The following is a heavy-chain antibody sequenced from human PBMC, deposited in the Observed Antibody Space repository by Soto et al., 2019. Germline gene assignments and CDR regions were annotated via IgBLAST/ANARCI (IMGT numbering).Heavy chain of an antibody. D-gene: IGHD2-15*01. CDR1: GGTFSTYA. V-gene: IGHV1-69*18. CDR3: ARDQGPDCSGGSCSYYYGMDV. J-gene: IGHJ6*02. Sequence: QVQLVQSGAEVKKPGSSVKVSCKTSGGTFSTYAISWVRQAPGQGLEWMGMIIPIYGTTNYAQKFQGRVTITADESTNTAYMELTSLRSEDTAVYYCARDQGPDCSGGSCSYYYGMDVWGQGTTVTVSS. CDR2: IIPIYGTT.